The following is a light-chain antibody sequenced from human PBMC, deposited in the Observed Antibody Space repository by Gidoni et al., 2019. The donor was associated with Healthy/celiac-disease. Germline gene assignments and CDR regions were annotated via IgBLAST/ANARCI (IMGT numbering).Light chain of an antibody. CDR2: GAS. CDR3: QQYGSSVLT. V-gene: IGKV3-20*01. CDR1: QSVSSSY. J-gene: IGKJ4*01. Sequence: EIVLTQSPGTLSLSPGERATLSCRASQSVSSSYLAWYQRKPGQAPRLLIYGASSRATGIPDRFSGSGSGTDFTLTISRLEPEDFAVYYCQQYGSSVLTFGGGTKVEIK.